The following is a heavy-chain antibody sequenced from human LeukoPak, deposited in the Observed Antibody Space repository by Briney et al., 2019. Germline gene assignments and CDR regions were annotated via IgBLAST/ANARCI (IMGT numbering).Heavy chain of an antibody. CDR2: ISAYNGNT. V-gene: IGHV1-18*01. CDR1: GYTFTSYG. D-gene: IGHD3-3*01. CDR3: ARVPLTYYDFWXGYPAXDNWFDX. J-gene: IGHJ5*02. Sequence: ASVKVSCKASGYTFTSYGISWVRQAPGQGLEWMGWISAYNGNTNYAQKLQGRVTMTTDTSTSTAYMELRSLRSDDTAVYYCARVPLTYYDFWXGYPAXDNWFDXWGXXTXXXVSS.